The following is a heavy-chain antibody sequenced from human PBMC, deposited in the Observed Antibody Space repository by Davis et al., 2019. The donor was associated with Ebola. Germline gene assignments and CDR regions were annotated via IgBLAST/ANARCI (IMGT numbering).Heavy chain of an antibody. J-gene: IGHJ6*02. Sequence: PGGSLRLSCAASGFTFSAYSMNWVRQAPGKGLEWISYISSRSSTMHYADSVKGRFTIYRDNAKNSVYLQMNSLTAEDTAVYYCARFFGRFPNPYGMDVWGQGTTVTVSS. CDR3: ARFFGRFPNPYGMDV. CDR1: GFTFSAYS. D-gene: IGHD3-3*01. V-gene: IGHV3-48*04. CDR2: ISSRSSTM.